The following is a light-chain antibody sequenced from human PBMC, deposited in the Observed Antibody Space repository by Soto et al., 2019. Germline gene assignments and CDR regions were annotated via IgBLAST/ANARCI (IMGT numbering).Light chain of an antibody. Sequence: QSALTQPASVSGSPGQSIAISCTGSSSDVGGYSYVCWYQQHPGKAPKLMIYDVSNRPSGGSDRFSGSRSGNTASLTISGLQAEDEADYYCSSYTSSSTLVFGGGTKLTVL. V-gene: IGLV2-14*01. CDR1: SSDVGGYSY. J-gene: IGLJ2*01. CDR3: SSYTSSSTLV. CDR2: DVS.